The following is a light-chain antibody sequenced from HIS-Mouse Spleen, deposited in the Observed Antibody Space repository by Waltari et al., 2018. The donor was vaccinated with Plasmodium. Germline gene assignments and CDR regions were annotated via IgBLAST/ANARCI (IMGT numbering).Light chain of an antibody. Sequence: QSVLTQPPSASGTPGQRVTISCSGSRSNIGSNTVNWYQQLPVTAPKLLHFSNNQRPSGSPDRFSGPKSGTSASLAISGLQSEDEADYYCAAWDDSLNGYVFGTGTKVTVL. CDR1: RSNIGSNT. CDR3: AAWDDSLNGYV. V-gene: IGLV1-44*01. J-gene: IGLJ1*01. CDR2: SNN.